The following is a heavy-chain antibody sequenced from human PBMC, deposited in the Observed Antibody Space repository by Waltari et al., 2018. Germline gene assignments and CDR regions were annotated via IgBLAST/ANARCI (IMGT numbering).Heavy chain of an antibody. CDR2: MYPAGSA. Sequence: EVKLVESGGGLVHPGGSLRLSCAASGFTVSSTHMSWVRQAPGKGPGWVSFMYPAGSASNADSVEGRFTMSRDISNNMVHLQMNRLRLEDSATYYCATARDEHTAMVYFDNWGQGTLVSVSS. V-gene: IGHV3-66*02. D-gene: IGHD5-18*01. CDR3: ATARDEHTAMVYFDN. J-gene: IGHJ4*02. CDR1: GFTVSSTH.